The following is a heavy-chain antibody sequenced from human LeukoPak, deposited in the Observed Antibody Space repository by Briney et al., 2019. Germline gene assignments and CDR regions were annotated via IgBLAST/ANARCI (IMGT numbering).Heavy chain of an antibody. V-gene: IGHV3-72*01. D-gene: IGHD6-19*01. Sequence: GGSLRLSCAVSGFTFSDHYMDWVRQTAGKGLEWVARTRNKANGYTTEYAASVKGRFTISRDDSKNSLVLQMNSLKTEDTAVYYCVRVRYSSGWFPFDSWGQGTLVTVSP. CDR1: GFTFSDHY. J-gene: IGHJ4*02. CDR3: VRVRYSSGWFPFDS. CDR2: TRNKANGYTT.